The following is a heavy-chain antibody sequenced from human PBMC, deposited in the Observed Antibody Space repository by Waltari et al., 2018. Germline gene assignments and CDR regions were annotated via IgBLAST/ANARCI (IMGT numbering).Heavy chain of an antibody. Sequence: EVQLVESGGGLVQPGGSLRVSCAASGFTFSSAWMDWVRQAPGRGLEWGANIKEDGSEKYYVDSVKGRFIISRDNAKNSLYLQMTSLRVEDTAVYYCSRRLDAWGQGTTVTVSS. CDR3: SRRLDA. CDR2: IKEDGSEK. V-gene: IGHV3-7*01. CDR1: GFTFSSAW. J-gene: IGHJ6*02.